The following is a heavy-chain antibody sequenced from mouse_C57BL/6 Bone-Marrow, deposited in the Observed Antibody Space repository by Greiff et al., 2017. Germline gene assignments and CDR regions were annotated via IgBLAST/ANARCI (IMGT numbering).Heavy chain of an antibody. J-gene: IGHJ4*01. CDR2: ISSGGSYT. Sequence: VQRVESGGDLVKPGGSLKLSCAASGFTFSSYGMSWVRQTPDKRLEWVATISSGGSYTYYPDSVKGRFTISRDNAKNTLYLQMSSLKSEDTAMYYCARHSGNYPRYYAMDYWGQGTSVTVSS. CDR3: ARHSGNYPRYYAMDY. V-gene: IGHV5-6*01. D-gene: IGHD2-1*01. CDR1: GFTFSSYG.